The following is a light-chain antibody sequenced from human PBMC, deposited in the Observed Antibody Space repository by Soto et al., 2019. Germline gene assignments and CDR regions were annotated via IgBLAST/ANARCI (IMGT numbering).Light chain of an antibody. CDR1: QSISNY. CDR3: QQCNGPIT. Sequence: DIQMTQXPSSLSASVVDRVTITFRASQSISNYLNWYQQKPGRAPKLLIYAASNLQSGVPSRFSGSGSGTDFSLIITNLQPDDFASYYCQQCNGPITFGQGTRLEIK. J-gene: IGKJ5*01. V-gene: IGKV1-39*01. CDR2: AAS.